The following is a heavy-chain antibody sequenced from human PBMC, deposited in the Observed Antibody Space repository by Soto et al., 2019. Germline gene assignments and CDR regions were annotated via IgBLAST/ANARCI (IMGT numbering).Heavy chain of an antibody. D-gene: IGHD2-8*01. J-gene: IGHJ6*03. CDR1: GFTFSTYA. CDR3: AGRYCPNGVCYTNYYYYIDV. V-gene: IGHV3-23*01. Sequence: EVQLLDSGGGLVQPGGSLRLSCAASGFTFSTYAMTWVRQAPGKGLEWVSTLTLIGGNTYYADSVQGRFTTSRDNSMNTLYLQMNSLRAEDTAVYYCAGRYCPNGVCYTNYYYYIDVWGEGTTVTVSS. CDR2: LTLIGGNT.